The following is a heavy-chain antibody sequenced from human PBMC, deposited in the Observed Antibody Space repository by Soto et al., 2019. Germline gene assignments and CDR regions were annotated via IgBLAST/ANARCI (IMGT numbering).Heavy chain of an antibody. CDR2: IDASGTVI. D-gene: IGHD2-21*02. CDR3: ASEFGDHLKFFDY. CDR1: AFTLGSYH. Sequence: GGSLRLSCVASAFTLGSYHMDWVRQAPGKGLEWLSYIDASGTVIYYADSVRGRFTVSRDNAKKSVYLQMNGLRAEDTAVYYCASEFGDHLKFFDYWGQGTLVTVSS. V-gene: IGHV3-48*03. J-gene: IGHJ4*02.